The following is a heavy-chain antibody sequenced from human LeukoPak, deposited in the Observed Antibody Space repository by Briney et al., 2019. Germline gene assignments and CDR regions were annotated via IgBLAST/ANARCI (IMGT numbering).Heavy chain of an antibody. CDR2: IYHSGST. V-gene: IGHV4-30-2*01. J-gene: IGHJ4*02. Sequence: PSETLSLTCTVSGGSISSGGYYWSWIRQPPGKGLEWIGYIYHSGSTYYNPSLKSRVTISVDRSKNQFSLKLSSVTAADTAVYYCARVGQLLLGAFFVYWGQGTLVTVSS. CDR1: GGSISSGGYY. D-gene: IGHD2-15*01. CDR3: ARVGQLLLGAFFVY.